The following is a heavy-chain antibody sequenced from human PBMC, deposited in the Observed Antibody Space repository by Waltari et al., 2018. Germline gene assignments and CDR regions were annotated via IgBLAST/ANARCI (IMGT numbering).Heavy chain of an antibody. CDR3: ARRRWHELVPWDY. V-gene: IGHV4-39*01. CDR2: MYYSGRT. D-gene: IGHD2-8*01. Sequence: QLQLQETGPGLVKPSETLSLTCTVSGGSISSSSYYWGWIRQPPGKGLEWIGSMYYSGRTYYNPSLKSRVTISVDTSKNQFSLKLRSVTAADTAVYYCARRRWHELVPWDYWGQGTLVTVSS. CDR1: GGSISSSSYY. J-gene: IGHJ4*02.